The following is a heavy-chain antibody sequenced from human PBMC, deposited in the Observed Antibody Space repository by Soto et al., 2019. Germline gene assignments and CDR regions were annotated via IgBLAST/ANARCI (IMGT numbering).Heavy chain of an antibody. D-gene: IGHD6-25*01. CDR3: AESRSGYGNWFDP. CDR1: GGSISSSSYY. J-gene: IGHJ5*02. Sequence: PSETLSLTCTVSGGSISSSSYYWGWVRQPPGKGLEWIGNIHSGGSTYYNPSLKGRVFISVDTSKNQFSLKLSSVTAADTAVYYCAESRSGYGNWFDPWGQGTLVTVSS. V-gene: IGHV4-39*01. CDR2: IHSGGST.